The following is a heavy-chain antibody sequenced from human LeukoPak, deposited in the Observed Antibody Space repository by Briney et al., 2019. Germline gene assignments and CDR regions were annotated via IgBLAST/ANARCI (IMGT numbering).Heavy chain of an antibody. D-gene: IGHD1-1*01. Sequence: GGSLRLSCAASGFTFSSYAMSWVRQAPGKGLEWVSAISGSASGGTTYEDSVKGRFTISRDNSKGTMYLQMNSLRAEDTAVYYCAKVKTHWYFDNWGRGTLVTVSS. CDR2: ISGSASGGT. V-gene: IGHV3-23*01. CDR1: GFTFSSYA. J-gene: IGHJ4*02. CDR3: AKVKTHWYFDN.